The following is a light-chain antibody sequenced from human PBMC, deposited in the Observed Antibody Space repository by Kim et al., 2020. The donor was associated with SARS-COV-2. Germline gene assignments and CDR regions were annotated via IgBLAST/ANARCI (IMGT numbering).Light chain of an antibody. CDR3: QTWGTGIRV. CDR1: SGHSSYA. V-gene: IGLV4-69*01. J-gene: IGLJ3*02. Sequence: ASVKLTCTLNSGHSSYAIAWHQQQPEKGPRYLMKVNSDGSHSKGDGIPDRFSGSSSGAERYLTISSLQSEDEADYYCQTWGTGIRVFGGGTQLTVL. CDR2: VNSDGSH.